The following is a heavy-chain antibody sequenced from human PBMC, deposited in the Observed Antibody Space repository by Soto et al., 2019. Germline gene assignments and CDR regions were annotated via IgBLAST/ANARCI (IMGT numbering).Heavy chain of an antibody. CDR1: GYTFTGYY. Sequence: ASVKVSCKASGYTFTGYYMHWVRQAPGQGLEWMGWINPNSGGTNDAQKFQGWVTMTRDTSISTAYMELSRLRSDDTAVYYCARDREGAAHYYYYGMDVWGQGTTVTV. V-gene: IGHV1-2*04. J-gene: IGHJ6*02. D-gene: IGHD1-26*01. CDR3: ARDREGAAHYYYYGMDV. CDR2: INPNSGGT.